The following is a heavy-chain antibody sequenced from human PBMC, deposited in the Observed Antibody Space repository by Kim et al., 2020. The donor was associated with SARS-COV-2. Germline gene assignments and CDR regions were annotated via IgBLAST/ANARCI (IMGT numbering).Heavy chain of an antibody. CDR3: AKVGYYDTTNYYAYFQD. Sequence: GGSLRLSCAASGFTFSSTWMHWVRQAPGKGLVWVSRMNDDGSDISYADSVKGRFTISRDNAKNTLYLQMNSLTHEDTAIYYCAKVGYYDTTNYYAYFQDWGQGTLVTVSS. CDR2: MNDDGSDI. D-gene: IGHD3-22*01. CDR1: GFTFSSTW. V-gene: IGHV3-74*01. J-gene: IGHJ1*01.